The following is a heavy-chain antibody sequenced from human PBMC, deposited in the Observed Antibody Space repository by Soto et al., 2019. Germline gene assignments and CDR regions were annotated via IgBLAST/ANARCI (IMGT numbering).Heavy chain of an antibody. CDR3: ARAMVRGVVTFDS. CDR1: GGSISSGGYA. J-gene: IGHJ4*02. V-gene: IGHV4-30-2*01. D-gene: IGHD3-10*01. Sequence: QLQLQESGSGLVKPSQTLSLTCAVSGGSISSGGYAWSWIRQPPGKGLEWIAYIYHSGSTYYNPSLKSRVTISVDSSTNQFSLKLSSVTAADTAVYYCARAMVRGVVTFDSWGQGTLVTVSS. CDR2: IYHSGST.